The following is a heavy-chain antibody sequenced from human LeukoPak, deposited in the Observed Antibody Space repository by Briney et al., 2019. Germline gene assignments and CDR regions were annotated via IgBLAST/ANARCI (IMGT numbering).Heavy chain of an antibody. D-gene: IGHD3-22*01. CDR3: AKGIITMIVVVTVDY. Sequence: PGGSLRLSCAASGFTFTTYWMSWVRQPPGKGLEWVANIKQDGTEKYYVDSVKGRFTISRDNAKNSLYLQMNSLRPEDTAVYYCAKGIITMIVVVTVDYWGQGTLVTVPS. CDR2: IKQDGTEK. V-gene: IGHV3-7*01. CDR1: GFTFTTYW. J-gene: IGHJ4*02.